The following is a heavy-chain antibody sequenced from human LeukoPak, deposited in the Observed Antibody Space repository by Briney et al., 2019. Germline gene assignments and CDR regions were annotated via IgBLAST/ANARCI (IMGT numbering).Heavy chain of an antibody. V-gene: IGHV4-39*07. Sequence: SETLSLTCSVSGGSISSSSYYWGWIRQPPGKGLEWIGSIYYPGSTYYNPSLKSRVTISVDTSKNQFSLKLSSVTAADSAVYYCARDRGLRREYQLERADSWFDPWGQGTLVTVSS. CDR1: GGSISSSSYY. CDR3: ARDRGLRREYQLERADSWFDP. CDR2: IYYPGST. D-gene: IGHD2-2*01. J-gene: IGHJ5*02.